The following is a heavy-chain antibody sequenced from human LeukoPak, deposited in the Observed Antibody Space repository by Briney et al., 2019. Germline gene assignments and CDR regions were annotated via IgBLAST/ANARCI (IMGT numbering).Heavy chain of an antibody. CDR2: IIPIFGTA. CDR1: GGTFSSYA. V-gene: IGHV1-69*13. Sequence: ASVKVSCKASGGTFSSYAISWVRQAPGQGLEWMGGIIPIFGTANYAQKFQGRVTITADESTSTAYMELSSLRSEDTAVYYCARVEVSASGDWFDPWGQGTLVTVSS. D-gene: IGHD2-15*01. CDR3: ARVEVSASGDWFDP. J-gene: IGHJ5*02.